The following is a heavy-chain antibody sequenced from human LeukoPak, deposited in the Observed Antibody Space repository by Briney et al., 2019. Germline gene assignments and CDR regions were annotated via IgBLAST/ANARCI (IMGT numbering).Heavy chain of an antibody. Sequence: SETLSLTCTVSGGSISSYYWSWIRQPPGKGLEWIGYIYYSGSTNYNPSLKSRVTMSVDTSKNQFSLKLSSVTAADTAVYYCARELAGFDYWGQGTLVTVSS. CDR1: GGSISSYY. V-gene: IGHV4-59*12. J-gene: IGHJ4*02. CDR3: ARELAGFDY. CDR2: IYYSGST.